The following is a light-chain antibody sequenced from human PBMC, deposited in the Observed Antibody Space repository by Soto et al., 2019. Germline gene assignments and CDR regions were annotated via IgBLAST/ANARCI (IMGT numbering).Light chain of an antibody. CDR1: SADVSTSNF. CDR3: ASYRSGPLYV. CDR2: DFT. V-gene: IGLV2-14*03. J-gene: IGLJ1*01. Sequence: QSVLTQPASVSGSPGQSITISCNGISADVSTSNFVSWYQHHPGKGPRLILYDFTHRPSGISDRFSGSKSGDTAFLTISGLRAEDEADYYCASYRSGPLYVFGAGTRSPS.